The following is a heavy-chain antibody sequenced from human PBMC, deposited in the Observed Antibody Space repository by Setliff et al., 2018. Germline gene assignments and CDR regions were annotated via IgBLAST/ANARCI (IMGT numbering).Heavy chain of an antibody. D-gene: IGHD2-21*02. CDR2: IDPADSDT. Sequence: PGESLKISCKAAGYSFTKYWIGWVRQMPGKGLEWMGIIDPADSDTTYSPSLQGQVTISADKSIGTAYLQWSSLKASDTAIYYCARRGWGSSSGDCYSPKGCYYYYMDVWGKGTTVTVSS. V-gene: IGHV5-51*01. CDR1: GYSFTKYW. CDR3: ARRGWGSSSGDCYSPKGCYYYYMDV. J-gene: IGHJ6*03.